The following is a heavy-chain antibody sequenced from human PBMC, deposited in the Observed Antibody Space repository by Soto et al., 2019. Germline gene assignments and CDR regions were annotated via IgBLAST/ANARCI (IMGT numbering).Heavy chain of an antibody. CDR3: ARAATVTTLFYYYYGMDV. J-gene: IGHJ6*02. CDR1: GGTFSSYA. V-gene: IGHV1-69*01. CDR2: IIPIFGTA. D-gene: IGHD4-17*01. Sequence: QVQLVQSGAEVKKPGSSVKVSCKASGGTFSSYAISWVRQAPGQGLEWMGGIIPIFGTANYAQKFQGRVTITADDSTSTAYMELSSLRSEDTAVYYCARAATVTTLFYYYYGMDVWGQGTTVTVSS.